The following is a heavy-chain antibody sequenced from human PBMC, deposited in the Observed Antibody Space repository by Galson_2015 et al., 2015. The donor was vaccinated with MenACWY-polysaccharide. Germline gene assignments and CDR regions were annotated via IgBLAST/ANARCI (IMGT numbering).Heavy chain of an antibody. D-gene: IGHD2-15*01. CDR1: GFSFSTYR. CDR2: INADGSAT. Sequence: SLRLSCAASGFSFSTYRMHWVRHAPGKGLVWVSRINADGSATDYADSVRGRFTISRDNAKNTLYLEMNSLRAEDTAVYYCTKAGAKYCRGSSCYFNWFDPWGQGTLVTVSS. J-gene: IGHJ5*02. CDR3: TKAGAKYCRGSSCYFNWFDP. V-gene: IGHV3-74*01.